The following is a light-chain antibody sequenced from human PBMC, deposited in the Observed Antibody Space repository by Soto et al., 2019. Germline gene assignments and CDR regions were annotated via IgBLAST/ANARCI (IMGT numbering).Light chain of an antibody. CDR1: QSVSSY. J-gene: IGKJ5*01. CDR3: QQRSNWPPKIT. Sequence: EIVLTQSPATLSLSPGERATLSCRASQSVSSYLAWYQQKPGQAPRLLIYDASNRATGIPARFSGSGSGTDLTLTISSLEPEAFAVYYCQQRSNWPPKITFGQGTRLEIK. V-gene: IGKV3-11*01. CDR2: DAS.